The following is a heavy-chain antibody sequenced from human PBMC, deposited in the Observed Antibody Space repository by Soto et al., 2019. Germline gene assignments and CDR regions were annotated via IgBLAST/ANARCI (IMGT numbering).Heavy chain of an antibody. D-gene: IGHD6-6*01. CDR3: AKGSASSRPYYFDY. V-gene: IGHV3-23*01. J-gene: IGHJ4*01. Sequence: EVQLLESGGDFVQPGGSLRLSCAASGFTFRNYAMSWVRQAPGKGLEWVSAITDDGSDTYHADSVKGRFTISRDNSINTLYLQMNSLRAEDTAKYYCAKGSASSRPYYFDYWGHGALVTVSS. CDR2: ITDDGSDT. CDR1: GFTFRNYA.